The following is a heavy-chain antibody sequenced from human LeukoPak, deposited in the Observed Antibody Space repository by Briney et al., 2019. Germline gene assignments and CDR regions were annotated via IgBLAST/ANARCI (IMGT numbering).Heavy chain of an antibody. CDR2: IYYSGST. J-gene: IGHJ2*01. Sequence: SETLSLTCTVSDGSISSGDYYWGWIRQPPGRGLEWIGYIYYSGSTYYNPSLKSRVTISVDTSKNQFSLKLSSVTAADTAVYYCARDQWEGWYFDLWGRGTLVTVSS. V-gene: IGHV4-30-4*01. CDR1: DGSISSGDYY. D-gene: IGHD1-26*01. CDR3: ARDQWEGWYFDL.